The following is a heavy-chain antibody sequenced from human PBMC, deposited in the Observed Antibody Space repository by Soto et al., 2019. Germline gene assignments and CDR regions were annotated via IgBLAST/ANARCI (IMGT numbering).Heavy chain of an antibody. V-gene: IGHV4-59*01. J-gene: IGHJ5*02. CDR2: IYYSGST. CDR1: GGSISSYY. D-gene: IGHD6-13*01. CDR3: ARDLIAAAGNNWFDP. Sequence: ETLSLICTVSGGSISSYYWSWIRQPPGKGLEWIGYIYYSGSTNYNPSLKSRVTISVDTSKNQFSLKLSSVTAADTAVYYCARDLIAAAGNNWFDPWGQGTLVTVSS.